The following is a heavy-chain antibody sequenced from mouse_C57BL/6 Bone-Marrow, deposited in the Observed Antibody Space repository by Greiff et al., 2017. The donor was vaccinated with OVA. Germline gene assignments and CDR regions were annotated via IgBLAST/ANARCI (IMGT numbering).Heavy chain of an antibody. V-gene: IGHV1-61*01. CDR1: GYTFTSYW. D-gene: IGHD1-1*01. Sequence: VQLQQPGAELVRPGSSVKLSCKASGYTFTSYWMDWVKQRPGQGPEWIGNIYPSDSETHYNQKFKDKATLTVDKSSSTAYMQLSSLTSEDSAVYYCARDYGKDWYFDVWGTGTTVTVSS. J-gene: IGHJ1*03. CDR2: IYPSDSET. CDR3: ARDYGKDWYFDV.